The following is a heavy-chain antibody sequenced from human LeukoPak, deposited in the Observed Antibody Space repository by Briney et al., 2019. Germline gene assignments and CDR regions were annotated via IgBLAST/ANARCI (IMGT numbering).Heavy chain of an antibody. CDR1: GGSIRSAPYC. V-gene: IGHV4-39*01. J-gene: IGHJ4*02. Sequence: SETLSLTCTVSGGSIRSAPYCWGWIRQFPGKGLEWIVGLHYSGRISYNPSLKSRVTISVDTSNNQFSLKMSSVTAADTAVFYCVRRGYHDSGALDYWGQGILVAVSS. CDR2: LHYSGRI. CDR3: VRRGYHDSGALDY. D-gene: IGHD3-10*01.